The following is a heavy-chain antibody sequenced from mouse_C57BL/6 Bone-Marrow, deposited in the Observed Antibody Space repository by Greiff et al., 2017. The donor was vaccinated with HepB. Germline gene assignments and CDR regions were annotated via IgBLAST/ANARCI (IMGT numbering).Heavy chain of an antibody. CDR1: GFTFSDYY. J-gene: IGHJ4*01. D-gene: IGHD1-1*01. V-gene: IGHV5-16*01. CDR2: INYDGSST. Sequence: EVKLMESEGGLVQPGSSMKLSCTASGFTFSDYYMAWVRQVPEKGLEWVANINYDGSSTYYLDSLKSRFIISRDNAKNILYLQMSSLKSEDTATYYCARVITTVVATDYAMDYWGQGTSVTVSS. CDR3: ARVITTVVATDYAMDY.